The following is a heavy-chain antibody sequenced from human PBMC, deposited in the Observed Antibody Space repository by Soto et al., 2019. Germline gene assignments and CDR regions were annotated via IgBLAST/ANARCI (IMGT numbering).Heavy chain of an antibody. D-gene: IGHD3-9*01. CDR3: ARDADTTGHYSHFDL. CDR1: GFTFSYYG. V-gene: IGHV3-33*08. CDR2: MHTGGNAK. Sequence: QVQLVESGGGVVQPGGSLRLSCAASGFTFSYYGFHWVRQAPGKGLEWVAVMHTGGNAKYYVDSVKGRFTVSRDDSRNMVYLEMSGLRAEDTADYFCARDADTTGHYSHFDLWGRGALVAVS. J-gene: IGHJ4*02.